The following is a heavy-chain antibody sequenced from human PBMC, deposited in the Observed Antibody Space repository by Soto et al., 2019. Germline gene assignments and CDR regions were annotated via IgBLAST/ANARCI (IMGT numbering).Heavy chain of an antibody. CDR2: MNPNSGNT. D-gene: IGHD6-6*01. Sequence: ASVKVSCKASGYTFTSYDINWVRQATGQGLEWMGWMNPNSGNTGYAQKFQGRVTMTRNTSISTAYMELSSLRSEDTAVYYCAREVWYSSSSVSAFDIWGQGTMVTVS. V-gene: IGHV1-8*01. CDR3: AREVWYSSSSVSAFDI. CDR1: GYTFTSYD. J-gene: IGHJ3*02.